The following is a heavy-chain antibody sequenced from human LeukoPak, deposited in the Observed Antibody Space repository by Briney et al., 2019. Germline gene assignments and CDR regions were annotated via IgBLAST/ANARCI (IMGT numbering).Heavy chain of an antibody. CDR3: ARDRSNYDYYGMDV. CDR1: GFTFSSYA. V-gene: IGHV3-30*04. J-gene: IGHJ6*02. CDR2: ISYDGSNK. Sequence: TGGSLRLSCAASGFTFSSYAMHWVRQAPGKGLEWVAVISYDGSNKYYADSVKGRFTISRDNSKNTLYLQMNSLRAEDTAVYYCARDRSNYDYYGMDVWGQGTTVTVSS.